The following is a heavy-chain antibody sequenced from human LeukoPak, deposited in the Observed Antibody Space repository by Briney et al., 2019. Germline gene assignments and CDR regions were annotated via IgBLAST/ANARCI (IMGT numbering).Heavy chain of an antibody. Sequence: PGGSLRLSCAASGFTFSSYSMNWVRQAPGKGLEWVSYIDTDTDNIYYADSVKGRFTISRDNAKSSLYLQMNSLRAEDTAVYYCASGYSYGEFDYWGQGTLVTVSS. CDR2: IDTDTDNI. J-gene: IGHJ4*02. V-gene: IGHV3-21*01. D-gene: IGHD5-18*01. CDR3: ASGYSYGEFDY. CDR1: GFTFSSYS.